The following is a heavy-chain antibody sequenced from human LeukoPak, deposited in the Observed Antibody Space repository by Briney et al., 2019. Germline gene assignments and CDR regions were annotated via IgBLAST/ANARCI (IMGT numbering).Heavy chain of an antibody. D-gene: IGHD2-2*01. CDR3: AKDIRRYCSSTSCASFDY. J-gene: IGHJ4*02. CDR2: ISWNSGSI. V-gene: IGHV3-9*03. CDR1: GFTFSSHW. Sequence: GGSLRLSCAASGFTFSSHWMHWVRHAPGKGLEWVSGISWNSGSIGYADSVKGRFTISRDNANNSLYLQMNSLRAEDMALYYCAKDIRRYCSSTSCASFDYWGQGTLVTVSS.